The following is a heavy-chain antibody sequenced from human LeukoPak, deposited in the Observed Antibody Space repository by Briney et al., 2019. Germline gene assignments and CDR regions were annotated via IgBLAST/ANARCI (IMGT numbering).Heavy chain of an antibody. CDR2: INPNSGGT. J-gene: IGHJ5*02. CDR3: ARDSSGWYHWFDP. D-gene: IGHD6-19*01. Sequence: ASVKVSCKASGYTFTGYYMHWVRQAPGQGLEWMGWINPNSGGTNYAQKFQGRVTITRDTSASTAYMELSSLRSEDMAVYYCARDSSGWYHWFDPWGQGTLVTVSS. V-gene: IGHV1-2*02. CDR1: GYTFTGYY.